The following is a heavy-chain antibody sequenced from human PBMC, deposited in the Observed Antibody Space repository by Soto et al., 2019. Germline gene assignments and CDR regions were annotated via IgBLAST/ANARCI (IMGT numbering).Heavy chain of an antibody. Sequence: PSETLSLTCAVSGGSISSGGYSWSWIRQPPGKGLEWIGYIYHSGSTYYNPSLKSRVTISVDRSKNQFSLKLSSVTAADTAVYYCARMAKYGGNSYPFKYWGRGALVTVSP. CDR3: ARMAKYGGNSYPFKY. CDR2: IYHSGST. CDR1: GGSISSGGYS. J-gene: IGHJ4*02. D-gene: IGHD4-17*01. V-gene: IGHV4-30-2*01.